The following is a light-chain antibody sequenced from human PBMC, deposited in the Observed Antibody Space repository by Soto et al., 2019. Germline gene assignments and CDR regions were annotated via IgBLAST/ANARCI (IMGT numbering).Light chain of an antibody. CDR3: QQYNDWWT. CDR2: GAS. V-gene: IGKV3-15*01. CDR1: QSISSN. Sequence: EIVMTQSPATLALFPGERATLSCRASQSISSNLTWFQHKPGQAPRLLIYGASTRATGVPARFSGSGSGTVFTLTISSLLSEDFAVYYCQQYNDWWTFGQGTKVEIK. J-gene: IGKJ1*01.